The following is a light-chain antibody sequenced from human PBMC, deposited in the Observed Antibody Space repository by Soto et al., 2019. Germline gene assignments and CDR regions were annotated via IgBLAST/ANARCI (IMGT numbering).Light chain of an antibody. J-gene: IGKJ1*01. V-gene: IGKV2-30*01. CDR3: MQGTHWPAT. CDR1: QSVLYSSNNKNY. Sequence: VMTQSPDSLAVSLGYRSTINCNSSQSVLYSSNNKNYLTWFQQRPGQSPRRLIYEVSKRDSGVPDRFSGSGSGTDFTLKISRVEAEDVGVYYCMQGTHWPATFGRGTKVDI. CDR2: EVS.